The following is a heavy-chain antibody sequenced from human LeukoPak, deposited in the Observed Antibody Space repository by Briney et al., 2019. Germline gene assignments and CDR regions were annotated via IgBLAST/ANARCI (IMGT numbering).Heavy chain of an antibody. CDR1: GFTLSSYG. V-gene: IGHV3-30*03. CDR3: ARELSPYGSGTSSSFRY. Sequence: AGGSLRLSCEASGFTLSSYGIHWVRQGPGKGLEWVGFVSHDGTKDYYGDSVTGRFTISRDNAGNMVDLQMNSLTSADTAVYFCARELSPYGSGTSSSFRYWGQGALVIVSS. CDR2: VSHDGTKD. J-gene: IGHJ4*02. D-gene: IGHD3-10*01.